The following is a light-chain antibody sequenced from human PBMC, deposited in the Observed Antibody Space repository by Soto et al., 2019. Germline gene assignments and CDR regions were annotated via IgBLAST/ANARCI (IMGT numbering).Light chain of an antibody. Sequence: AIQLTQSPSSLSASIGDRVTITCRARQGIGSALAWYQQAPGKPPKLLIFDASTLENGVPSRFSGGGSGTDFSLTISRLQPEDFATYYCLLFNTYPRAFGGGTKVEIK. CDR2: DAS. V-gene: IGKV1-13*02. CDR1: QGIGSA. CDR3: LLFNTYPRA. J-gene: IGKJ4*01.